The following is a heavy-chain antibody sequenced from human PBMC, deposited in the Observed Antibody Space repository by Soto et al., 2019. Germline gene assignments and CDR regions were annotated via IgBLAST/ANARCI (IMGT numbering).Heavy chain of an antibody. Sequence: QVQLVQSGAEVKKPGSSVKVSCKASGGIFSNYAISWVRQAPGQGLEWMGGIIPIYGITKYAQKFQGRVTIPSDESTTPGYMEQSSLRSDATAVYYCAQEVGPTHYYTYTMDVWGQGTPVIVSA. CDR1: GGIFSNYA. CDR2: IIPIYGIT. CDR3: AQEVGPTHYYTYTMDV. J-gene: IGHJ6*01. D-gene: IGHD3-16*01. V-gene: IGHV1-69*01.